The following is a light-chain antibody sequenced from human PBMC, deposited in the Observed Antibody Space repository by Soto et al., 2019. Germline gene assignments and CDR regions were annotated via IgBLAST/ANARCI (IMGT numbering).Light chain of an antibody. J-gene: IGLJ1*01. CDR1: SSDIGGYNF. Sequence: QSALTQPASVSVSPGQSITIACTGTSSDIGGYNFVSWYQQHPGKAPKLLIYDVGNRPSGVSNRFSGSKSGNTASLTISGLQAEDEAHYYCNSYRTVSTYVFGTGTKLTVL. CDR2: DVG. CDR3: NSYRTVSTYV. V-gene: IGLV2-14*01.